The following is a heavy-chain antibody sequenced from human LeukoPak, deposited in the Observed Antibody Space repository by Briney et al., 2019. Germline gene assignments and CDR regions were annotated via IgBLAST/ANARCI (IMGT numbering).Heavy chain of an antibody. D-gene: IGHD6-6*01. J-gene: IGHJ4*02. V-gene: IGHV4-61*08. Sequence: SQTLSLTCTVSGDSISSGGYYWSWIRQPPGKGLEWIGYIYYSGSTNYNPSLKSRVTISVDTSKNQFSLKLSSVTAADTAVYYCARSGPREYSSSSSLDYWGQGTLVTVSS. CDR1: GDSISSGGYY. CDR2: IYYSGST. CDR3: ARSGPREYSSSSSLDY.